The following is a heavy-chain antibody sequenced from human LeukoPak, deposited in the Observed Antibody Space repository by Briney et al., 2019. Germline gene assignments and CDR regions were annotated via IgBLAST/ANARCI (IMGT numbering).Heavy chain of an antibody. CDR3: AVMSNYYDSSAYYPFNH. CDR1: GFTFSSYS. D-gene: IGHD3-22*01. CDR2: ISSSSSTI. V-gene: IGHV3-48*04. J-gene: IGHJ4*02. Sequence: PGGSLRLSCAASGFTFSSYSMNWVRQAPGKGLEWVSYISSSSSTIYYADSVKGRFTISRDNAKNSLYLQMNSLRAEDTAVYFCAVMSNYYDSSAYYPFNHWGQGTLVTVSS.